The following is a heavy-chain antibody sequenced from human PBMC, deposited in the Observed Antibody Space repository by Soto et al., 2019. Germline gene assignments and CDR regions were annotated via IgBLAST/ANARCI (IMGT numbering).Heavy chain of an antibody. J-gene: IGHJ5*02. V-gene: IGHV1-18*01. CDR1: GYTFTSYG. D-gene: IGHD3-10*01. CDR2: ISAYNGNT. Sequence: ASVKVSCKASGYTFTSYGISWVRQAPGQELEWMGWISAYNGNTNYAQKFQGRVTMTTDTSTSTAYMELRSLRSDDTAVYYCARDTFWCGLGESTWLDPWGQGTLVTVSS. CDR3: ARDTFWCGLGESTWLDP.